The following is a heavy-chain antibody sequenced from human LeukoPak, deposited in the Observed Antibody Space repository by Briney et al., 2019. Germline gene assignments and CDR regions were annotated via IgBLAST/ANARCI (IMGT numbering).Heavy chain of an antibody. CDR2: FDPEDGET. CDR3: ARVFSAAIRTDY. V-gene: IGHV1-24*01. J-gene: IGHJ4*02. Sequence: ASVKVSCKVSGYTLTELSMHWVRQAPGKGLEWMGGFDPEDGETIYAQKLQGRVTMTTDTSTSTAYMELRGLRSDDTAVYYCARVFSAAIRTDYWGQGTLVTVSS. CDR1: GYTLTELS. D-gene: IGHD2-2*01.